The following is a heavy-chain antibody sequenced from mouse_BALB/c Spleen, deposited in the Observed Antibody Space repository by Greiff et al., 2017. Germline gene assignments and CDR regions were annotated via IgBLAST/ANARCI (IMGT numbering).Heavy chain of an antibody. CDR1: GFNIKDTY. D-gene: IGHD1-1*01. Sequence: VQLQQSGAELVKPGASVKLSCTASGFNIKDTYMHWVKQRPEQGLEWIGRIDPANGNTKYDPKFQGKATITADTSSNTAYLQLSSLTSEDTAVYYCAREVITAVVGPFDYWGQGTTLTVSS. V-gene: IGHV14-3*02. J-gene: IGHJ2*01. CDR2: IDPANGNT. CDR3: AREVITAVVGPFDY.